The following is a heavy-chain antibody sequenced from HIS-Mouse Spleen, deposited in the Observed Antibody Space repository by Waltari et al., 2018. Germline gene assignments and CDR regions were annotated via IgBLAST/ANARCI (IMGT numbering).Heavy chain of an antibody. J-gene: IGHJ5*02. Sequence: QVQLVQSGAEVKKPGASVKVSCKASGYTFTGYYMHWVRQAPGQGLEWMGWINPNSGGTNYAQKVQGRVTMTRDTSISTAYMELSRLRSDDTAVYYCARASDIVVVVAATGWFDPWGQGTLVTVSS. D-gene: IGHD2-15*01. CDR1: GYTFTGYY. CDR3: ARASDIVVVVAATGWFDP. V-gene: IGHV1-2*02. CDR2: INPNSGGT.